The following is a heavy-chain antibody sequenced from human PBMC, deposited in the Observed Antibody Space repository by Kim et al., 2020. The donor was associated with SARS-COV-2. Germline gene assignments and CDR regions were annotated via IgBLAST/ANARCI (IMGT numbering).Heavy chain of an antibody. CDR2: TYYRSKWYN. V-gene: IGHV6-1*01. D-gene: IGHD2-15*01. Sequence: SQTLSLTCAISGDSVSSNSAAWNWIRQSPSRGLEWLGRTYYRSKWYNDYAVSVKSRITINPDTSKNQFSLQLNSVTPEDTAVYYCARGYCSGGSCYLYYYYGMDVWGQGTTVTVSS. J-gene: IGHJ6*02. CDR1: GDSVSSNSAA. CDR3: ARGYCSGGSCYLYYYYGMDV.